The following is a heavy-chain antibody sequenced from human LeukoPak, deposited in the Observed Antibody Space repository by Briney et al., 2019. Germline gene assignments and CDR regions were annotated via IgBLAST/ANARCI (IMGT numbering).Heavy chain of an antibody. V-gene: IGHV3-23*01. CDR1: GFTFSSYG. CDR2: ISGSGGRT. Sequence: KSGGSLRLSCAASGFTFSSYGMSWVRQAPGKGLEWVSAISGSGGRTYYADSVKGRFTMSRDNSKNMLYLQMNSLRAEDTAVYYCAREVGGGIFELPGLYYYYYMDVWGKGTTVTVSS. CDR3: AREVGGGIFELPGLYYYYYMDV. J-gene: IGHJ6*03. D-gene: IGHD1-14*01.